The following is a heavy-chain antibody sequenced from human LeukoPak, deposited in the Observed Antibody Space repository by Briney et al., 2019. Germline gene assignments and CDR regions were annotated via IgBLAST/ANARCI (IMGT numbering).Heavy chain of an antibody. CDR1: GYTFTSYD. D-gene: IGHD1-26*01. CDR3: ARDLATRTSGSYEPYYYYMDV. CDR2: MNANSGNT. Sequence: GASVKVSCKASGYTFTSYDINWVRQATGQGLEWMGWMNANSGNTGYAQKFQGRVTMTRNSSISTAYMELSSLRSEATAVYYCARDLATRTSGSYEPYYYYMDVWGKGTTVTVSS. V-gene: IGHV1-8*01. J-gene: IGHJ6*03.